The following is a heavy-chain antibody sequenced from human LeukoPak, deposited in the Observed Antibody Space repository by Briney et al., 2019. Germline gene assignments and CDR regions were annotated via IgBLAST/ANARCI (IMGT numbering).Heavy chain of an antibody. CDR1: GGSISSSSYY. CDR3: ASAEWELLFFDY. Sequence: SETLSLTCTVSGGSISSSSYYWGWIRQPPGKGLEWIGSIYYSGSTYYNPSLKSRVTISVDTSKNQFSLKLSSVTAADTAVYYCASAEWELLFFDYWGQGTLVTVSS. V-gene: IGHV4-39*07. J-gene: IGHJ4*02. CDR2: IYYSGST. D-gene: IGHD1-26*01.